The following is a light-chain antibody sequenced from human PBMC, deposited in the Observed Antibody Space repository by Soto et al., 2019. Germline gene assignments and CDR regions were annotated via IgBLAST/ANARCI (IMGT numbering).Light chain of an antibody. J-gene: IGKJ5*01. Sequence: EIVLTQSPATLSLSPGERVSLSCGASQWFSGKNLAWYQQKPGQPPRLLIYSSSVRASGVPDRFRGSGSGTDFTLPITRLQPEDFAVYYCQQYGTWITFGQGTRLDTK. CDR2: SSS. CDR3: QQYGTWIT. V-gene: IGKV3-20*01. CDR1: QWFSGKN.